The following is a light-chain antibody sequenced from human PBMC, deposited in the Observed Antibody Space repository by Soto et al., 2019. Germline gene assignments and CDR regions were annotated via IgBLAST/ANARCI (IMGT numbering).Light chain of an antibody. CDR1: QSVSSIY. J-gene: IGKJ2*01. Sequence: EIVLTQSPGTLSLSPGERATLSCRASQSVSSIYLAWYQQKPGQAPRLLIYGASSRATGIPVRFSGSGSGTEFTLTISRLEPEDFAVYYCQQYDSSPYTFGQGTKLEIK. CDR3: QQYDSSPYT. CDR2: GAS. V-gene: IGKV3-20*01.